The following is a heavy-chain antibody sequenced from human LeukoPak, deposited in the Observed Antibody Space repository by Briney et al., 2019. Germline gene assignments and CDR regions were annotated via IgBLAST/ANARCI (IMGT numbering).Heavy chain of an antibody. CDR1: GFTFSSYA. CDR3: AKGTTLYYYYMDV. CDR2: ISGSGGST. Sequence: GGSLRLSCAASGFTFSSYAMSWVRQTPGKGLEWVSAISGSGGSTYYADSVKGRFTISRDNSKNTLYLQMNSLRAEDTAVYYCAKGTTLYYYYMDVWGKGTTVTVSS. J-gene: IGHJ6*03. D-gene: IGHD4-11*01. V-gene: IGHV3-23*01.